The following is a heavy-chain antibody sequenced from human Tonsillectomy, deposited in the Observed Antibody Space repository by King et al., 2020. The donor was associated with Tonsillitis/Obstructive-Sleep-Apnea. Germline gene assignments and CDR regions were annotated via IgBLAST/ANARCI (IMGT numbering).Heavy chain of an antibody. CDR1: GFTFSTYA. Sequence: VQLVESGGGLVQPGGSLRLSCAASGFTFSTYAMSWVRQAPGKGLEWVSAIDKSGANTYYADPVKGRFTISRDNSQKTLYLQMNSLRGEDTAVYYCGKQVVPATKGYVYWGQGSLVTVSS. V-gene: IGHV3-23*05. CDR3: GKQVVPATKGYVY. D-gene: IGHD2-2*01. CDR2: IDKSGANT. J-gene: IGHJ4*02.